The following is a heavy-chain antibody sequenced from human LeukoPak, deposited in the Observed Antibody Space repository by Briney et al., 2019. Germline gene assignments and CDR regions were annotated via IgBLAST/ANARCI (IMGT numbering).Heavy chain of an antibody. V-gene: IGHV4-39*07. CDR2: IYYSGST. CDR1: GGSISSSSYY. J-gene: IGHJ4*02. CDR3: ARSLAHDSSSWLYYFDY. Sequence: PSETLSLTCTVSGGSISSSSYYWGWIRQPPGTGLEWIGSIYYSGSTYYNPSLKSRVTISVDTSKNQFSLKLSSVTAADTAVYYCARSLAHDSSSWLYYFDYWGQGTLVTVSS. D-gene: IGHD6-13*01.